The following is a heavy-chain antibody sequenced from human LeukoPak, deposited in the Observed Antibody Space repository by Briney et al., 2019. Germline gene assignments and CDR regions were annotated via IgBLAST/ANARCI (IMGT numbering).Heavy chain of an antibody. J-gene: IGHJ4*02. D-gene: IGHD3-22*01. CDR3: ARDVIFDYYDSSGYPHHFDY. CDR1: GYTFTNYG. CDR2: ISAYNGKT. Sequence: ASVKVSCKASGYTFTNYGISWVRQAPGQGLEWMGWISAYNGKTNYAQKLQGRVTMTTDKSTSTAYMELSSLRSEDTAVYYCARDVIFDYYDSSGYPHHFDYWGQGTLVTVSS. V-gene: IGHV1-18*01.